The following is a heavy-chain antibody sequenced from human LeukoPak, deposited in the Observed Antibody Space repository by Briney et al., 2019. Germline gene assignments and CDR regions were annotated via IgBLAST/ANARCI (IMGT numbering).Heavy chain of an antibody. V-gene: IGHV3-23*01. Sequence: GGSLRLSCAASGFTFSSYAMSWVRQAPGKGLEGVSSISGSGDSTYYADSVKGRFTISRDNSKNTLYLQMNSLRAEDTALYYCAKISVVGVIRGAFDIWGQGTMVTVSS. J-gene: IGHJ3*02. CDR2: ISGSGDST. CDR3: AKISVVGVIRGAFDI. CDR1: GFTFSSYA. D-gene: IGHD3-10*01.